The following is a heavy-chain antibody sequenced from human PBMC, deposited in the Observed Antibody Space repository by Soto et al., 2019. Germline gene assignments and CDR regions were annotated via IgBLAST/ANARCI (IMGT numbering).Heavy chain of an antibody. CDR2: INPDSDNT. J-gene: IGHJ6*02. CDR3: ARGRRYCTTTSCYPPALFPYDMDV. D-gene: IGHD2-2*01. CDR1: GYTFTNYD. V-gene: IGHV1-8*01. Sequence: ASVKVSCKTSGYTFTNYDINWVRQAAGQGLEWMGWINPDSDNTGYAQKFQGRVTMTRDTSISTAYMELNSLRSEDTAVYYCARGRRYCTTTSCYPPALFPYDMDVWGQATTVAVPS.